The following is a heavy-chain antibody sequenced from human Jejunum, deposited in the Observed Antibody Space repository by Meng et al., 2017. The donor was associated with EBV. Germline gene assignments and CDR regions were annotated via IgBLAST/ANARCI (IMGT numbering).Heavy chain of an antibody. CDR2: IYRGGSA. CDR1: GFTVSSNY. CDR3: ARGGSSWYFFDY. J-gene: IGHJ4*02. D-gene: IGHD6-13*01. Sequence: EVQLGESGGGLIQPGGSLRLSCAASGFTVSSNYMSWVRQAPGKGLEWVSVIYRGGSAFYSDSVKGRFTISRDNSKNTLFLQMNSLRAEDTAVYYCARGGSSWYFFDYWGQGTLVTVSS. V-gene: IGHV3-53*01.